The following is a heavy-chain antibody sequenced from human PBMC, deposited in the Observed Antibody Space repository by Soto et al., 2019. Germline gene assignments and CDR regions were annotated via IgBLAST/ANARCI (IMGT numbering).Heavy chain of an antibody. CDR3: ARQRAIAALPAHFDH. CDR2: IYHSGST. Sequence: SETLSLTCAVSGGSISSNYWWSWVRQPPGKGLEWIGEIYHSGSTNYNPSLKSRVTISVDKSKNQFSLKLSSVTAADTAVYYCARQRAIAALPAHFDHWGQGALVTVSS. CDR1: GGSISSNYW. D-gene: IGHD6-6*01. V-gene: IGHV4-4*02. J-gene: IGHJ4*02.